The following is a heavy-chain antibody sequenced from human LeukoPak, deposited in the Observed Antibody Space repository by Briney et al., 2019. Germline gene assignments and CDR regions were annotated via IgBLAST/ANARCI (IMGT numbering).Heavy chain of an antibody. D-gene: IGHD1-1*01. V-gene: IGHV3-74*01. J-gene: IGHJ4*01. CDR1: GFTISGFW. CDR2: MNSAGTTI. Sequence: GGSLRLSCAASGFTISGFWMHWVRQAPGEGLVWVARMNSAGTTINYAASVKGRFTISRDNVRNTLHLQMNNLSLEDTAVYFCIREVQVRASASLGLWGRGTLVTVS. CDR3: IREVQVRASASLGL.